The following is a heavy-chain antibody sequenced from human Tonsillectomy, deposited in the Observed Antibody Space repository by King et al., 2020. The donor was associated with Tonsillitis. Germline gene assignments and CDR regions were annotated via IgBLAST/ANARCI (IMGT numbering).Heavy chain of an antibody. V-gene: IGHV3-23*04. CDR3: AKKLSSGWYGYYFDY. D-gene: IGHD6-19*01. CDR2: ISGSGGST. Sequence: QLVQSGGGLVQPGGSLRLSCAASGFTFSSYAMSWVRQAPGKGLEWVSAISGSGGSTYYADSVKGRFTIYRDNSKKTLYLQMNSLRAEDTAVYYWAKKLSSGWYGYYFDYWGQGTLVTVSS. J-gene: IGHJ4*02. CDR1: GFTFSSYA.